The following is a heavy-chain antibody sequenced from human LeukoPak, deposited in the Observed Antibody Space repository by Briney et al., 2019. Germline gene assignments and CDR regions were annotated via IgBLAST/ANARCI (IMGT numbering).Heavy chain of an antibody. D-gene: IGHD5-12*01. CDR1: GGTFSSYA. J-gene: IGHJ3*02. CDR3: ARGGRYSGYDGAFDI. V-gene: IGHV1-69*13. CDR2: IIPIFGTA. Sequence: SVKVSCKASGGTFSSYAISWVRQAPGQGLEWMGGIIPIFGTANYAQKFQGRVTITADESTSTAYMELSSLRSEDTAVYYCARGGRYSGYDGAFDIWGQGTMVTVSS.